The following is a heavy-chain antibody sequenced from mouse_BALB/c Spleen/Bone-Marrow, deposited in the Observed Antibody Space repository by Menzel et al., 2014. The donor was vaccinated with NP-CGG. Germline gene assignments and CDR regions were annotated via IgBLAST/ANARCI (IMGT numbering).Heavy chain of an antibody. D-gene: IGHD1-1*01. CDR3: ARGHYGSSYSAVDY. V-gene: IGHV1-4*01. CDR2: INPSSGYT. CDR1: GSTFTNYT. J-gene: IGHJ4*01. Sequence: VQLQQSGAELARPGASVQMSCKASGSTFTNYTMHWIKQRPGQGLEWIGYINPSSGYTNCNQKFKVKATLTADKSSSTAYMQLSSLTSEASAVYYCARGHYGSSYSAVDYWGQGTSVTVSS.